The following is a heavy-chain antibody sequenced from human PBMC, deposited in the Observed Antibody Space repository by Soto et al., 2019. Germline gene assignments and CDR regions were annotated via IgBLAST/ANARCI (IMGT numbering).Heavy chain of an antibody. CDR2: IIPIFGTA. V-gene: IGHV1-69*12. D-gene: IGHD3-10*01. CDR1: GGTFSSYA. J-gene: IGHJ3*02. CDR3: AGQLWFGELPQPAFDI. Sequence: QVQLVQSWAEVKKPGSSVKVSCQASGGTFSSYAISWVRQAPGQGLEWMGGIIPIFGTANYAQKFQGRVTITADESTSTAYMELSSLRSEDTAVYYCAGQLWFGELPQPAFDIGRKGPMVTVSS.